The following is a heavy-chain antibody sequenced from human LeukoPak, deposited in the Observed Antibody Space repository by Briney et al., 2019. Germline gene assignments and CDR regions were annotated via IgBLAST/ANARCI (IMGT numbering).Heavy chain of an antibody. CDR1: GFTFSDYY. CDR3: AKDRHAPGRYCSSTTCFPFDL. Sequence: GGSLRLSCAASGFTFSDYYMSWIRQAPGKGLEWVSYISSSGGTIYYADSVKGRFTISRDNAKNSLFLQMNSLRAEDTAVYYCAKDRHAPGRYCSSTTCFPFDLWGQGTLVTVSS. D-gene: IGHD2-2*01. J-gene: IGHJ5*02. V-gene: IGHV3-11*01. CDR2: ISSSGGTI.